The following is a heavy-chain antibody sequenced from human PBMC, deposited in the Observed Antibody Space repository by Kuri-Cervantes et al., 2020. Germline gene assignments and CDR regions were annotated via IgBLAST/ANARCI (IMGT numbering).Heavy chain of an antibody. CDR1: GGSFSGYY. J-gene: IGHJ6*02. Sequence: ESLKISCAVHGGSFSGYYWSWIRQPPGKGLEWIGEINHSGSTNYNPSLKSRVTISVDTSKNQFSLKLSSVTAADTAVYYCARGRYCSSTSCYAGYYYYGMDVWGQGTTVTVSS. CDR3: ARGRYCSSTSCYAGYYYYGMDV. D-gene: IGHD2-2*01. V-gene: IGHV4-34*01. CDR2: INHSGST.